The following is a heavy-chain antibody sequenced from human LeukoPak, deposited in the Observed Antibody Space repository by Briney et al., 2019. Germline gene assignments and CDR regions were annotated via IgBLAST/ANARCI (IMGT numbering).Heavy chain of an antibody. CDR2: ISAYNGQT. CDR1: GYTFSKYG. Sequence: ASVKVSCKASGYTFSKYGISWVRQAPGQGLEWMGWISAYNGQTNFAQNFQGRVTMTTDTSTSTAYMELRSLRSDDTAVYYCARLRNDAFDIWGQGTMVTVSS. CDR3: ARLRNDAFDI. D-gene: IGHD4-17*01. J-gene: IGHJ3*02. V-gene: IGHV1-18*04.